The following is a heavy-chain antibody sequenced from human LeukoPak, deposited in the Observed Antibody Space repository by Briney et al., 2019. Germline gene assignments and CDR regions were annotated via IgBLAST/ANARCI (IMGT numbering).Heavy chain of an antibody. J-gene: IGHJ4*02. D-gene: IGHD3-10*01. CDR3: AKDLLWADYFGSGSYLDY. CDR2: ISWDSSKI. CDR1: GFTFEDYG. Sequence: PGGSLRLSCAASGFTFEDYGMHWVRQTPGKGLEWVSGISWDSSKIDYADSVKGRFTISRDNAKNSLYLQMNSLRVEDTALYYCAKDLLWADYFGSGSYLDYWGQGILVIVSS. V-gene: IGHV3-9*01.